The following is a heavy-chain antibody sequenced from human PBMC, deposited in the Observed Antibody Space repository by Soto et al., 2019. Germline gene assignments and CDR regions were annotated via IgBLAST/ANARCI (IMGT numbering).Heavy chain of an antibody. CDR3: ARGPSYDYIWGSTHKYYFDY. Sequence: APVKVSCKASGYTFTSYYMHWVRQAPGQGLEWMGIINPSGGSTSYAQKFQGRVTMTRDTSTSTVYMELSSLRSEDTAVYYCARGPSYDYIWGSTHKYYFDYWGRGTLVTVSS. CDR2: INPSGGST. V-gene: IGHV1-46*03. CDR1: GYTFTSYY. J-gene: IGHJ4*02. D-gene: IGHD3-16*01.